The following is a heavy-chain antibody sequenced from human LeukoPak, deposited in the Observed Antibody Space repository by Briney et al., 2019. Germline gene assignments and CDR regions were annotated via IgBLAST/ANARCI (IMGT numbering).Heavy chain of an antibody. CDR1: GFTFDDYA. D-gene: IGHD3-10*01. CDR3: ARGEYGRDWFDP. J-gene: IGHJ5*02. CDR2: ISWNSGSI. V-gene: IGHV3-9*01. Sequence: SGGSLRLSCAASGFTFDDYAMHWVRQAPGKGLEWVSGISWNSGSIGYADSVKGRFTISRDNAKNSLYLQMNSLRAEDTAVYYCARGEYGRDWFDPWGQGTLVTVSS.